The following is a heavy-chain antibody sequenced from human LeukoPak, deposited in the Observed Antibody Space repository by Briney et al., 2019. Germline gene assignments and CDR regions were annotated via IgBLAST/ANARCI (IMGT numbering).Heavy chain of an antibody. D-gene: IGHD2-15*01. Sequence: SETLSLTCAVSGGSFSVHYWTWIRQPPGKGLEWIGEINQSGSTTYNPSLKSRVTVSVDTSKNQFSLKLSSVTAADTAVYYCARRRWFPNYYYYYMDVWGKGTTVTVSS. V-gene: IGHV4-34*01. CDR1: GGSFSVHY. CDR3: ARRRWFPNYYYYYMDV. J-gene: IGHJ6*03. CDR2: INQSGST.